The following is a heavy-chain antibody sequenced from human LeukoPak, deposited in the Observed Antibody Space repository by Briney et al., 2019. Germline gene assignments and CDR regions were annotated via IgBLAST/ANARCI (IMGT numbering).Heavy chain of an antibody. V-gene: IGHV3-66*01. CDR3: ASCRYGSSFAFDI. CDR1: GFSFSTNY. Sequence: GGSLRLSCGASGFSFSTNYMSWVRQAPGKGLEWVSLIYSGGSTYYSDSVKGRFTISRDHSKNTLYLQMNSLRAEDTAVYYCASCRYGSSFAFDIWGQGTMVTVSS. D-gene: IGHD6-6*01. CDR2: IYSGGST. J-gene: IGHJ3*02.